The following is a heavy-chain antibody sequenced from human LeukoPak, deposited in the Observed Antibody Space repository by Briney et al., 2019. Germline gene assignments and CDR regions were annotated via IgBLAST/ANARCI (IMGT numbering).Heavy chain of an antibody. Sequence: SETLSLTCAVYGGSFSGYYWSWIRQPPGKGLEWIGEINHSGRTNYNPSLKSRVTIPVDTSKNQFTLKLRSVTAAAPAVYYCARVLAVAGVYYFDYWGQGTLATVSS. CDR1: GGSFSGYY. CDR2: INHSGRT. D-gene: IGHD6-19*01. CDR3: ARVLAVAGVYYFDY. V-gene: IGHV4-34*01. J-gene: IGHJ4*02.